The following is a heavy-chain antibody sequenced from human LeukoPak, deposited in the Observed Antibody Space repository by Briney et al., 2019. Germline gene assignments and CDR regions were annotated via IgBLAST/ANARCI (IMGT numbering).Heavy chain of an antibody. J-gene: IGHJ3*02. D-gene: IGHD1-26*01. Sequence: GGSLRLSCAASGFIFSDHYMDWVRQAPGKGLDWVGRSRNKANSHTTEYAASVKGRFTISRDDSKNSPYLQMSSLKTEDTAVYYCVRVISGSYAFDIWGQGTMVTVSS. V-gene: IGHV3-72*01. CDR2: SRNKANSHTT. CDR3: VRVISGSYAFDI. CDR1: GFIFSDHY.